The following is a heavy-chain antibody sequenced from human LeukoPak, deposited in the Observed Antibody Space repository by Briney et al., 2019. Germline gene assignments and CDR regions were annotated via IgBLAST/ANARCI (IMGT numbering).Heavy chain of an antibody. V-gene: IGHV4-31*03. Sequence: SQTLSLTCTVSGDSINNGAYYWTWIRHHPGKGLEWIGYIYYSGSTSHNPSLKSRVTISLDTSKTQCSLKLTSVTAADTAVYYCARAPWVAAAEGDYYYMDVWGKGTTVTVSS. CDR2: IYYSGST. D-gene: IGHD2-15*01. J-gene: IGHJ6*03. CDR3: ARAPWVAAAEGDYYYMDV. CDR1: GDSINNGAYY.